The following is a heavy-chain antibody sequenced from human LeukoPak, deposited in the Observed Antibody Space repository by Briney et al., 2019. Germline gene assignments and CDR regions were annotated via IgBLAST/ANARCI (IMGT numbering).Heavy chain of an antibody. V-gene: IGHV1-8*01. CDR1: AYTFTSYD. CDR3: ASVSGFERKDSFSY. CDR2: MNPNSGNT. D-gene: IGHD5-12*01. Sequence: GASVTVSFKASAYTFTSYDINWVRQATGQGLEWMGWMNPNSGNTGYAQRFQGRVTMTRDNSISTAYMELSNLTSEDTAVYFCASVSGFERKDSFSYWGQGTLVTVSS. J-gene: IGHJ4*02.